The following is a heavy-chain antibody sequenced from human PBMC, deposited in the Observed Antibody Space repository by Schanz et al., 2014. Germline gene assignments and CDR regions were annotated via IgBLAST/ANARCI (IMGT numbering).Heavy chain of an antibody. CDR3: AKDQGNWNGGLGLDF. CDR1: GFTFSTYG. V-gene: IGHV3-30*02. J-gene: IGHJ4*02. Sequence: QVQLVESGGGVVQPGGSLRLSCAASGFTFSTYGMHWVRQAPGKGLEWVAFIRDDGTYQNYADSIKGRFTVSRDTSKNSLYLQMNSLRAEDTAVYYCAKDQGNWNGGLGLDFWGQGTLVTVSS. D-gene: IGHD1-20*01. CDR2: IRDDGTYQ.